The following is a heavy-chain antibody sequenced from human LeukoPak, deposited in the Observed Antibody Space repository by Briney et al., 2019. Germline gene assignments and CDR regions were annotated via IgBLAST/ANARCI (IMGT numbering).Heavy chain of an antibody. V-gene: IGHV3-23*01. CDR2: ISGGSSGST. J-gene: IGHJ5*02. CDR1: GFTFSSYA. CDR3: ARTITISINWFDP. Sequence: GGSLRLSCAASGFTFSSYAMSWVRQAPGKGLEWLSVISGGSSGSTYYADSVKGRFTISRDNAKNSLYLQMNSLRAEDTAVYYCARTITISINWFDPWGQGTLVAVSS. D-gene: IGHD3-3*01.